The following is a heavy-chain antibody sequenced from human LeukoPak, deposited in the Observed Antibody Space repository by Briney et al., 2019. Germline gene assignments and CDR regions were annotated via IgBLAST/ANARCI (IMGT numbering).Heavy chain of an antibody. D-gene: IGHD3/OR15-3a*01. Sequence: GASLRLSCAASGFNFIDYSMNWVRQAPGKGLEWISYIGISSGNTKYADSVKGRFTISRDKDRNSLYLQMNSLRVEDTAVYFCARDRAANQDWVEFDPWGQGTPVIVSS. CDR1: GFNFIDYS. CDR3: ARDRAANQDWVEFDP. J-gene: IGHJ5*02. CDR2: IGISSGNT. V-gene: IGHV3-48*01.